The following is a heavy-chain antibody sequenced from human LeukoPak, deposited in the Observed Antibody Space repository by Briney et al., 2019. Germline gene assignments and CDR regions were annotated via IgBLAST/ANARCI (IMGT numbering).Heavy chain of an antibody. Sequence: SETLSLTCAVSGDSISSRNWWSWVRQPPGKGLEWIGEIYQSGGTNYNPSLKSRVTISVDKSKNQFSLKLTFVIAADTAMYYCARHKGGGDLSSDYWGQGTLVTVSS. D-gene: IGHD2-21*02. CDR3: ARHKGGGDLSSDY. J-gene: IGHJ4*02. V-gene: IGHV4-4*02. CDR1: GDSISSRNW. CDR2: IYQSGGT.